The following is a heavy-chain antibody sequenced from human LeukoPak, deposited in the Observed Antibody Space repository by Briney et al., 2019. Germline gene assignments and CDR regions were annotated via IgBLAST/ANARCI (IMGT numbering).Heavy chain of an antibody. CDR2: IYYSGST. D-gene: IGHD1-26*01. V-gene: IGHV4-39*01. CDR1: GGSFSGYY. CDR3: ARHSEVAGSYYRLKAFDI. J-gene: IGHJ3*02. Sequence: SETLSLTCAVYGGSFSGYYWGWIRQPPGKGLEWIGSIYYSGSTYYNPSLKSRVTISVDTSKNQFSLKLSSVTAADTAVYYCARHSEVAGSYYRLKAFDIWGQGTMVTVSS.